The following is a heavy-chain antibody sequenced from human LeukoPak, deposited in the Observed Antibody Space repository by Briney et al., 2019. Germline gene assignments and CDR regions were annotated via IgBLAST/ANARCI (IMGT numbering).Heavy chain of an antibody. Sequence: GGSLGLSCAASGFSFSSHGMSWVRQAPGKGLEWVSGIIGGAGGTYYADSVKGRFTISRDNSKNTLYLQMNSLRAEDTAVYYCAKEMVTMVRGVIIPNDYWGQGTLVTVSS. V-gene: IGHV3-23*01. D-gene: IGHD3-10*01. CDR3: AKEMVTMVRGVIIPNDY. CDR1: GFSFSSHG. CDR2: IIGGAGGT. J-gene: IGHJ4*02.